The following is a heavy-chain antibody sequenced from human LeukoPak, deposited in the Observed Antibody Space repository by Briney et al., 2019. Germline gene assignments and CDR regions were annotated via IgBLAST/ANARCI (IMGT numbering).Heavy chain of an antibody. CDR1: GFTFSSYA. CDR2: ISSSSSYI. Sequence: GGSLRLSCAASGFTFSSYAMSWVRQAPGKGLEWVSSISSSSSYIYYADSVKGRFTISRDNAKNSLYLQMNSLRAEDTAVYYCARGSSSWYGTLFDYWGQGTLVTVSS. V-gene: IGHV3-21*01. J-gene: IGHJ4*02. D-gene: IGHD6-13*01. CDR3: ARGSSSWYGTLFDY.